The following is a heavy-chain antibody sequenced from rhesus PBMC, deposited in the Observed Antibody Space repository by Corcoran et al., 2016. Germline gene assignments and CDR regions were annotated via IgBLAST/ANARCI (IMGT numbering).Heavy chain of an antibody. D-gene: IGHD5-24*01. J-gene: IGHJ4*01. Sequence: QVQLQESGPGLVKPSETLSLTCAVSGYSISSGYYWGWIRQSPGKGLEWIGHISRVRPSYPNPSLKARVTLSGDTSKNQFSLKLNSVTAADPALYYCASLGTVTRVMAYWGQGVLVTVSS. CDR2: ISRVRPS. CDR3: ASLGTVTRVMAY. V-gene: IGHV4S14*01. CDR1: GYSISSGYY.